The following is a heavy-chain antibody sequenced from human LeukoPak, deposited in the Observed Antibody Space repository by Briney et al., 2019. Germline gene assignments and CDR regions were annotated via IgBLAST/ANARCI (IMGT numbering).Heavy chain of an antibody. CDR3: ARDRVVRGSPHFDY. Sequence: QTGGSLRLSCAASGFTFSSYGMHWVRQAPGKGLEWVAVIWYDGSNKYYADSVKGRFTISRDNSKNTLYLQMNSLRAEDTAVYYCARDRVVRGSPHFDYWGQGTLVTVFS. CDR1: GFTFSSYG. D-gene: IGHD3-10*01. V-gene: IGHV3-33*01. CDR2: IWYDGSNK. J-gene: IGHJ4*02.